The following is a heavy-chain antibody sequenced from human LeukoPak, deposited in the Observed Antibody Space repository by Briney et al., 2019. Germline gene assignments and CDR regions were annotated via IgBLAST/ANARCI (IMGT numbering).Heavy chain of an antibody. D-gene: IGHD3-22*01. CDR2: ISYDGGNK. CDR1: GFAFSNYG. Sequence: PGGSLRLSCAASGFAFSNYGMHWVRQAPGKGLELLAAISYDGGNKYFADSVKGRFTISRDNSKNTLYLQMNSLRAEDTAVYYCAKDLNYYDSSGYVSWGQGTLVTVSS. J-gene: IGHJ5*02. V-gene: IGHV3-30*18. CDR3: AKDLNYYDSSGYVS.